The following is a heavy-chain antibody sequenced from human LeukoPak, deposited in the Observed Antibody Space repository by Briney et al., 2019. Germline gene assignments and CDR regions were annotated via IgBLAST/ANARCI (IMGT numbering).Heavy chain of an antibody. J-gene: IGHJ4*02. CDR2: IFYSGST. D-gene: IGHD6-13*01. Sequence: SETLSLTCNVSGASISSYYWSWIRQPPGKGLEWIGYIFYSGSTKYNPSLKSRVTISVDTSKNQISLKLSSVTAADTAVYYCARRIAAAGFPFDYWGQGTLVTVSS. V-gene: IGHV4-59*01. CDR1: GASISSYY. CDR3: ARRIAAAGFPFDY.